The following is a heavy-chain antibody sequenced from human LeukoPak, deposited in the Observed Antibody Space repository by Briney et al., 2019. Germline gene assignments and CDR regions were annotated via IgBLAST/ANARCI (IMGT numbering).Heavy chain of an antibody. D-gene: IGHD4-11*01. CDR3: TRLAPDDYRDLFDNWCDP. J-gene: IGHJ5*02. Sequence: GGSLRLSCAASGFTFDDFALSWVRQAPGKGLEWVSSISSSSSYIYYADSVKGRFTISRDNAKNSLYLQMNGLKAEDTAVYYCTRLAPDDYRDLFDNWCDPWGQGILVSVSS. V-gene: IGHV3-21*01. CDR1: GFTFDDFA. CDR2: ISSSSSYI.